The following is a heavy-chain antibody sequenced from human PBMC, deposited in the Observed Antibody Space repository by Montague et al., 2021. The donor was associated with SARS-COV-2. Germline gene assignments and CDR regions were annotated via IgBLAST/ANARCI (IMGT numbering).Heavy chain of an antibody. CDR3: ARVYTVTYYFDY. CDR1: GGSISSGDYY. Sequence: SETLSLTCTVSGGSISSGDYYWSWIRQPPGKGLEWIGFIYHSGHTNYNPSLKSRVTISVDTSNNQFSLKLSSVTAADTAVYYCARVYTVTYYFDYWGRGTLVTVSS. D-gene: IGHD4-17*01. J-gene: IGHJ4*02. CDR2: IYHSGHT. V-gene: IGHV4-61*08.